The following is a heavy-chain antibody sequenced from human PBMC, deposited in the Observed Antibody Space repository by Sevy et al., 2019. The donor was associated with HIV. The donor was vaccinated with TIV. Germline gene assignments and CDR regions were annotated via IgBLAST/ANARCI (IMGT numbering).Heavy chain of an antibody. V-gene: IGHV3-53*01. CDR3: ARVDGYNYFDY. CDR2: IYSGGST. J-gene: IGHJ4*02. CDR1: GFTVSSNY. D-gene: IGHD5-12*01. Sequence: GGSLRLSCAASGFTVSSNYMSWVRQAPGKGLEWVSVIYSGGSTYYADSVKGRFTISRDNFKNTLYLQMNSLRAEDTAVYYCARVDGYNYFDYWGQGTLVTVSS.